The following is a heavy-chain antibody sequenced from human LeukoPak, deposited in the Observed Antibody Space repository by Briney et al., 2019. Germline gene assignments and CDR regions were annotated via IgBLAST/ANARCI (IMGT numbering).Heavy chain of an antibody. CDR3: AGQGQLGYCSSTSCYTGSSGAKYYFDY. V-gene: IGHV4-4*07. CDR1: GGSISSYY. D-gene: IGHD2-2*02. J-gene: IGHJ4*02. CDR2: IYTSGST. Sequence: SETLSLTCTVSGGSISSYYWSWIRQPAGKGLEWIGRIYTSGSTNYNPSLKSRVTMSVDTSKNQFSLKLSSVTAADTAVYYCAGQGQLGYCSSTSCYTGSSGAKYYFDYWGQGTLVTVSS.